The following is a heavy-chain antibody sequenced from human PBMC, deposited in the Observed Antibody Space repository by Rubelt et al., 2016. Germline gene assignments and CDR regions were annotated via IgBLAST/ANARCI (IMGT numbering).Heavy chain of an antibody. CDR1: GGTFRSYA. CDR3: ARPLPGYYYGRDV. Sequence: QVQLVQSGAEVKKPGSSVKVSCKASGGTFRSYAISWVRQAPGQGLEWMGRIIPILGLANYAQKFQGRVTITADKSTSTAYMELSSLRAEDTAVYYCARPLPGYYYGRDVWGQGTTVTVSS. J-gene: IGHJ6*02. V-gene: IGHV1-69*09. CDR2: IIPILGLA.